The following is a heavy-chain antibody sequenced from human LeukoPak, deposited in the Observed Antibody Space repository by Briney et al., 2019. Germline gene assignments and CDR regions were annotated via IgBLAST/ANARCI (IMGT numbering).Heavy chain of an antibody. CDR1: GFTFSSYS. V-gene: IGHV3-21*01. J-gene: IGHJ6*03. CDR3: AKAGGYDYYYYMDV. Sequence: GGSLRLSCAASGFTFSSYSMNWVRQAPGKGLEWVSSISSSSSYIYYADSVKGRFTISRDNAKNSLYLQMNSLRAEDTAVYYCAKAGGYDYYYYMDVWGKGTTVTVSS. CDR2: ISSSSSYI. D-gene: IGHD5-12*01.